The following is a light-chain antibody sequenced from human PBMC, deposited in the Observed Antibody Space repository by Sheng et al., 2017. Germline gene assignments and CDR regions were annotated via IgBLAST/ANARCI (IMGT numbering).Light chain of an antibody. CDR1: RSSIGSNY. J-gene: IGLJ3*02. Sequence: QSVLTQPPSASGTPGQRVTISCSGGRSSIGSNYVYWYQHLPGTAPKLLIYKNTQRPLGVPDRLSGSKSGTSASLAISGLRSEDEADYYCATWDDSLREWVFGGGT. V-gene: IGLV1-47*01. CDR3: ATWDDSLREWV. CDR2: KNT.